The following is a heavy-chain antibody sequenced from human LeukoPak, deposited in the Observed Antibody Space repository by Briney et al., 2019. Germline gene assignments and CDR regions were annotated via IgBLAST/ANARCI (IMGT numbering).Heavy chain of an antibody. CDR3: ARDRDDYGMDV. V-gene: IGHV3-30-3*01. Sequence: GASVKVSCTASGGTFSSYAMHWVRQAPGKGLEWVAVISYDGSNKYYADSVKGRFTISRDNSKNTLYLQMNSLRAEDTAVYYCARDRDDYGMDVWGQGTTVTVSS. J-gene: IGHJ6*02. CDR1: GGTFSSYA. CDR2: ISYDGSNK.